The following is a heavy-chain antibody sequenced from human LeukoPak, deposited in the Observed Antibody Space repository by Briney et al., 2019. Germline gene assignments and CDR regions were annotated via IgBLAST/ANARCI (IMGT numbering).Heavy chain of an antibody. CDR1: GFTLTSYG. D-gene: IGHD2/OR15-2a*01. J-gene: IGHJ4*02. CDR3: TRDVFSLGDS. CDR2: INHDGSLR. Sequence: GGSLRLSCAASGFTLTSYGMHWVRHSPGKGLVWVSHINHDGSLRNYADSVKGRFTISRDIAKNTLYLQMNSLGADDTAMYYCTRDVFSLGDSWGQGTLVTVSS. V-gene: IGHV3-74*01.